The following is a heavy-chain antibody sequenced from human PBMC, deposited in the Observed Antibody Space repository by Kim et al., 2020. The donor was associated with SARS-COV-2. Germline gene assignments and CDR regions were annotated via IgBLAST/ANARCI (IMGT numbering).Heavy chain of an antibody. Sequence: SETLSLTCTVSGGSISSSSYYWGWIRQPPGKGLEWIGSIYYSGSTYYNPSLKSRVTISVDTSKNQFSLKLSSVTAADTAVYYCARDGFHDWDYGSGFFQNPYGMDVCGQGTTVTVSS. D-gene: IGHD3-10*01. J-gene: IGHJ6*02. CDR1: GGSISSSSYY. CDR2: IYYSGST. V-gene: IGHV4-39*07. CDR3: ARDGFHDWDYGSGFFQNPYGMDV.